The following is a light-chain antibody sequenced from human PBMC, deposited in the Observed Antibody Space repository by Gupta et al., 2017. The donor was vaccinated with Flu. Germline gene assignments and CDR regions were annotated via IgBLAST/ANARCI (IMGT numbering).Light chain of an antibody. V-gene: IGKV3-11*01. CDR3: QQRNNWPPVT. CDR2: DAS. J-gene: IGKJ4*01. Sequence: ATLSLSPGERATLSCRASQSVSSYLAWYQQKPGQAPRLLIYDASNRATGIPARFSGSGSGTDFTLTISSRQPEDFAVYYCQQRNNWPPVTFGGGTKVEIK. CDR1: QSVSSY.